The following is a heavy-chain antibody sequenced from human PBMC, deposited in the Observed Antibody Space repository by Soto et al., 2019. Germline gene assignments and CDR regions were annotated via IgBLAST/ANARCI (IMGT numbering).Heavy chain of an antibody. CDR2: IYYSGST. CDR3: ARDSYYHSSSGYYVFDY. Sequence: SETLSLTCTVSGGSISSGGYYWSWIRQHPGKGLEWIGYIYYSGSTYYKPSLKSRVTISVDTSKNQFSLKLSSVTAADTAVYYCARDSYYHSSSGYYVFDYWGQGTLVTVSS. J-gene: IGHJ4*02. CDR1: GGSISSGGYY. D-gene: IGHD3-22*01. V-gene: IGHV4-31*03.